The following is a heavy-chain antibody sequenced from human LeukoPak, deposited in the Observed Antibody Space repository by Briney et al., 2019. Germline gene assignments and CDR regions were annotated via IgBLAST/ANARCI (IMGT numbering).Heavy chain of an antibody. CDR1: GFTFSGSA. J-gene: IGHJ4*02. Sequence: GGSLRLSCVVSGFTFSGSAVHWVRQASGKGLEWVGRIRSKANNYATAYAASVKGRFTISRDDSKNTAYLQMNSLKTEDTAVYYCTGDSFDSSVKFDYWGQGTLVTVSS. D-gene: IGHD3-22*01. CDR3: TGDSFDSSVKFDY. CDR2: IRSKANNYAT. V-gene: IGHV3-73*01.